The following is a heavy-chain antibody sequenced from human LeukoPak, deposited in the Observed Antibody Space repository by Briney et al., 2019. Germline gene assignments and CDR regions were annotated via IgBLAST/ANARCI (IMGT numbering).Heavy chain of an antibody. CDR2: IYYSGST. Sequence: SETLSLTCTVSGDSISSYYWSWIRQPPGKGLEWIGYIYYSGSTNYNPSLKSRVTISVDTSKNQFSLKLSSVTAADTAVYYCARPSYGTFSFDIWGQGTMVTVSS. V-gene: IGHV4-59*08. CDR3: ARPSYGTFSFDI. CDR1: GDSISSYY. D-gene: IGHD3-10*01. J-gene: IGHJ3*02.